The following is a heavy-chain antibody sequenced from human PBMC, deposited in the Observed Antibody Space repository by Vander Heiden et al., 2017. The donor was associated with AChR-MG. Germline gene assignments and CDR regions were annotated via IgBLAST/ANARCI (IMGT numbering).Heavy chain of an antibody. Sequence: EVQLVDSGGDLVQPGGSLRLSCAASGLNVSNVHMSWVRQAPGKGLEWVSVIYGSGRAFSANSVKGRFIISRDISKNTVSLQMNSLRGEDTAVYYCATGGDCGGDCYDYWGQGTRVTVSS. CDR1: GLNVSNVH. CDR2: IYGSGRA. J-gene: IGHJ4*02. V-gene: IGHV3-66*01. D-gene: IGHD2-21*02. CDR3: ATGGDCGGDCYDY.